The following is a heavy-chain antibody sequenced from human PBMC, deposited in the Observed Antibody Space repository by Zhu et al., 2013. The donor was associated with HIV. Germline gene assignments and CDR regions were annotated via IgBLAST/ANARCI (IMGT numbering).Heavy chain of an antibody. J-gene: IGHJ6*03. CDR2: IVVGSGDR. Sequence: QMQLVQSGPEVKKPGTSVKVSCKASGFTFSSSTVQWVRQARGQRLEWIGGIVVGSGDRHYAQKFQERATISRDKSTTTTYMELSSLRSEDTGKYYCASEGSTFYYMDVWGNGTTVTVSS. CDR1: GFTFSSST. CDR3: ASEGSTFYYMDV. V-gene: IGHV1-58*01.